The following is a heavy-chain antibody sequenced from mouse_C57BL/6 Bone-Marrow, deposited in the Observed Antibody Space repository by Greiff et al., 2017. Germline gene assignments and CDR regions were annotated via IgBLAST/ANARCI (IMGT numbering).Heavy chain of an antibody. V-gene: IGHV4-1*01. CDR2: INPDSSTI. J-gene: IGHJ4*01. Sequence: GVDFSRYWMSWVRRAPGKGLEWIGEINPDSSTINYAPSLKDKFIISRDNAKNTLYLQMSKVRSEDTALYYCASLPGYYAMDYWGQGTSVTVSS. CDR3: ASLPGYYAMDY. CDR1: GVDFSRYW.